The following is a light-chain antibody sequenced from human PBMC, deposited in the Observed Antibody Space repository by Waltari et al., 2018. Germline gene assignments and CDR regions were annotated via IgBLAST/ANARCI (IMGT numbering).Light chain of an antibody. V-gene: IGKV3-11*01. CDR1: QSVSSY. Sequence: EIVLTQSPATLSLSPGEGATLSCRASQSVSSYLAWYQQKPGQAPRLLIYDASNRATGIPARFSGSGSGTDFTLTISSLEPEDFAVYYCQQRSNCPLTFGPGTKVDIK. CDR2: DAS. CDR3: QQRSNCPLT. J-gene: IGKJ3*01.